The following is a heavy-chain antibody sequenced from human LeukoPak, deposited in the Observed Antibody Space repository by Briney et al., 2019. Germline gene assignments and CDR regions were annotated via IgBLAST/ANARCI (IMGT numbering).Heavy chain of an antibody. Sequence: PSETLSLTCTVSGGSISSSSYYWGWIRQPPGKGLEWNGSIYYSRSTYYNPSLKSRVTISVDTSKNQYPLKLSSVTAADTAVYYCAREDDSHLNWFDPWGQGTLVTVSS. CDR1: GGSISSSSYY. D-gene: IGHD3-22*01. J-gene: IGHJ5*02. V-gene: IGHV4-39*06. CDR2: IYYSRST. CDR3: AREDDSHLNWFDP.